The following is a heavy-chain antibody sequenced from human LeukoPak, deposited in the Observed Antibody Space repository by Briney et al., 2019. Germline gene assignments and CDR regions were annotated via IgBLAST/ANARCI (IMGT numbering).Heavy chain of an antibody. J-gene: IGHJ4*02. D-gene: IGHD3-22*01. CDR3: AKDVEYYYDSSGYDY. Sequence: GGSLRPSCAASGFTFSSSSISWVRQAPGKGLEWVSAITDAVGSTHYADSVKGRFTISSDNSKNTLYLQMNSLRAEDTAVYYCAKDVEYYYDSSGYDYWGQGTLVTVSS. CDR2: ITDAVGST. V-gene: IGHV3-23*01. CDR1: GFTFSSSS.